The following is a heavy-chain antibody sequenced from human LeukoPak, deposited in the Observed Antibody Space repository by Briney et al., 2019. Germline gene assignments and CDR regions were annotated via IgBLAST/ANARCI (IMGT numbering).Heavy chain of an antibody. CDR1: GYTFTSYG. Sequence: GASVKVSCKASGYTFTSYGISWVRQAPGQGLEWMGRIIPILGIANYAQKFQGRVTITADKSTSTAYMELSSLRSEDTAVYYCARDVPGSSQHWGQGTLVTVSS. CDR3: ARDVPGSSQH. CDR2: IIPILGIA. V-gene: IGHV1-69*04. J-gene: IGHJ1*01. D-gene: IGHD1-26*01.